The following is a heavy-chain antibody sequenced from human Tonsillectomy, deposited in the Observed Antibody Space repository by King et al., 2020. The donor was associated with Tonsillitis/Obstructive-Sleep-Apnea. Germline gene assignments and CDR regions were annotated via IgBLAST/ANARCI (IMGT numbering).Heavy chain of an antibody. D-gene: IGHD1-26*01. V-gene: IGHV3-23*04. CDR1: GFTFSSYA. CDR3: AKVGDPGGNFYFGY. CDR2: ISDSGGSP. J-gene: IGHJ4*02. Sequence: VQLVESGGGLVQPGGSLRLSCAASGFTFSSYAMSWVRQAPGKGLEWVSAISDSGGSPYYADSVKGRFTISRDNSKNTLYLQMNSLRAEDTAVYYRAKVGDPGGNFYFGYWGQGTLVTVSS.